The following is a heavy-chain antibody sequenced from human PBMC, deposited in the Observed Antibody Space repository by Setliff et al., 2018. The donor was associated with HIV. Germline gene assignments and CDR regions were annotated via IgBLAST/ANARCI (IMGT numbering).Heavy chain of an antibody. CDR2: INPSGDFT. D-gene: IGHD6-19*01. J-gene: IGHJ4*02. V-gene: IGHV1-46*02. CDR1: GYTFNTYY. Sequence: ASVKVSCKSSGYTFNTYYVHWVRQAPGQGLEWMGLINPSGDFTFYAQKFQGRVIMTRDTSANTVYLEIRSLISEDTAVYYCARDSSTGFFSAAYWGQGALVTVSS. CDR3: ARDSSTGFFSAAY.